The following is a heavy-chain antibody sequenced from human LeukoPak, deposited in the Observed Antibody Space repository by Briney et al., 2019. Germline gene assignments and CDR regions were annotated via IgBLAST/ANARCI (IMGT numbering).Heavy chain of an antibody. CDR1: GLTFNNYA. CDR2: IGGSGSTT. Sequence: GGSLRLSCAVSGLTFNNYAMSWVRQAPGKGLEWVSSIGGSGSTTHYAESVKGRFTISRDSSKNTLHLQMSSLRADDTAIYYCARGTYGYYSWDYWGQGTLVTVSS. V-gene: IGHV3-23*01. CDR3: ARGTYGYYSWDY. J-gene: IGHJ4*02. D-gene: IGHD3-22*01.